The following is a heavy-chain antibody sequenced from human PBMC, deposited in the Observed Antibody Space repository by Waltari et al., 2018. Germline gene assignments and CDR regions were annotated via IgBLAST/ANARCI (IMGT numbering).Heavy chain of an antibody. CDR2: ISSNENTT. Sequence: EVQLVGSGGGLVQPGGSLRLSCEASGFTFSSYWMHWVRQAPGKGLVWVSRISSNENTTTYADSVKGRFTISRDNAKNTLYLQMNSLRATNFRDTFDVWGQGTLVTVSS. V-gene: IGHV3-74*01. CDR1: GFTFSSYW. CDR3: V. J-gene: IGHJ3*01. D-gene: IGHD7-27*01.